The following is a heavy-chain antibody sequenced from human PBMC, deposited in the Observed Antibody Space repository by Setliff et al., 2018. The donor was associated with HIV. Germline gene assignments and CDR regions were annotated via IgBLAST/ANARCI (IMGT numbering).Heavy chain of an antibody. CDR1: GGSITSDSFY. CDR3: ARQPTFDSSGSPSY. CDR2: IYYRGDT. Sequence: PSETLSLTCTVSGGSITSDSFYWGWIRQPPGKGLEWIGSIYYRGDTYYNPSLKSRVTTSVDTIKNQFFLKLSSLTAADTAVYYCARQPTFDSSGSPSYWGQGILVTVSS. D-gene: IGHD3-22*01. J-gene: IGHJ4*02. V-gene: IGHV4-39*01.